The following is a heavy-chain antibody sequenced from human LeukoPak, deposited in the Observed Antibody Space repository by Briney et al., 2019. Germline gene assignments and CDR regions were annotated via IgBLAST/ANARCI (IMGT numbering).Heavy chain of an antibody. J-gene: IGHJ4*02. CDR2: IKDDGSHT. Sequence: PGGSLRLSCAVSGFTFSSHWMHWVRQAPGKGLVWVSRIKDDGSHTNYADSVKGRFTISRDNAKNTLSLQMNSLRAEDTAVYYCARGSSIITGIDEWGQGTLVTVSS. CDR1: GFTFSSHW. V-gene: IGHV3-74*01. CDR3: ARGSSIITGIDE. D-gene: IGHD6-13*01.